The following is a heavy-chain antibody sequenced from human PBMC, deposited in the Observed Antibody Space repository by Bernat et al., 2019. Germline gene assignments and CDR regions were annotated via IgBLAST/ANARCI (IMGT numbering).Heavy chain of an antibody. J-gene: IGHJ4*02. V-gene: IGHV3-30*03. CDR3: VRDRTVGATAQDF. CDR1: GFTFSNYG. CDR2: TSYDGNYK. Sequence: QVQLVESGGGVVLPGRSLTLSCATSGFTFSNYGIHWVRQAPGKGLEWVAFTSYDGNYKYYADAVKGRITISRETSNNTVILQMNSLRGEDTAVYFCVRDRTVGATAQDFWGQGTLVTISS. D-gene: IGHD1-26*01.